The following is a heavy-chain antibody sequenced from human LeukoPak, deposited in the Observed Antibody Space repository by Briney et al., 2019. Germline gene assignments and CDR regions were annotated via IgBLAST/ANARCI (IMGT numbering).Heavy chain of an antibody. D-gene: IGHD6-13*01. J-gene: IGHJ4*02. Sequence: GASVKVSCKASGYTFTGYYMHWVRQAPGQGLEWMGRINPNSGGTNYAQKFQGRVTMTRDTSISTAYMELGRLRSDDTAVYYCARAGSSSWYYGYWGQGTLVTVSS. CDR3: ARAGSSSWYYGY. CDR1: GYTFTGYY. V-gene: IGHV1-2*06. CDR2: INPNSGGT.